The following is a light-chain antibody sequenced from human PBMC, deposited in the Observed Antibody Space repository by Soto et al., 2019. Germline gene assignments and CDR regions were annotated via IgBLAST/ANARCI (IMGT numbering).Light chain of an antibody. CDR2: GAS. CDR1: QSVSSN. CDR3: QQFTNWPPRST. Sequence: EVVMTQSPASLSVSPGERATLSCRASQSVSSNLAWYQQKSGQAPRLLIYGASTRAPGIPARFSGSGSGTEFTLTISSLQSEDFAVYYCQQFTNWPPRSTFGQGTKLQIK. V-gene: IGKV3-15*01. J-gene: IGKJ2*01.